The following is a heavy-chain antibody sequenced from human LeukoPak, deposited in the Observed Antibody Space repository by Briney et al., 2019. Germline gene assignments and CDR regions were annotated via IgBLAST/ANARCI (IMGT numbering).Heavy chain of an antibody. D-gene: IGHD2-2*01. CDR3: AREDTDIVVVPAANPFDY. J-gene: IGHJ4*02. V-gene: IGHV3-21*01. Sequence: PGGSLRLSCAASGFTFSSYSMNWVRQAPGKGLEWVSSISSSSSYIYYADSVKGRFTISRDNAKNSLYLQMNSLRAEDTAVYYCAREDTDIVVVPAANPFDYWGQGTLVTVSS. CDR1: GFTFSSYS. CDR2: ISSSSSYI.